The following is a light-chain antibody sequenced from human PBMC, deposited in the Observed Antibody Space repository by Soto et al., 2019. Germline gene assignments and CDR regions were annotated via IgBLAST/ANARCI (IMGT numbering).Light chain of an antibody. Sequence: DIQMTQSPSTLSASVGDRVTITCRASQSFSSWLAWYQQKPGKAPNLLIYRTSTLGRGVPSRFSASGSGTEFTLTISNLQPDDFATYYCQYYNSDSFYSFYQGTKLEIK. V-gene: IGKV1-5*03. CDR2: RTS. J-gene: IGKJ2*03. CDR1: QSFSSW. CDR3: QYYNSDSFYS.